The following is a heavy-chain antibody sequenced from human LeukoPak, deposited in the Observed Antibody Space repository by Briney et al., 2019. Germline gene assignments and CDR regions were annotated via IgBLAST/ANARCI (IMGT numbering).Heavy chain of an antibody. CDR1: GLIFSSSP. CDR3: AKDNLRYSSSPTLFDY. J-gene: IGHJ4*02. CDR2: ISSTATTI. Sequence: PGGSLRLSCAASGLIFSSSPMNWVRQAPGQGLEWISYISSTATTIYYADSVKGRFTISRDNSKNTFYLQMNSLRAEDTALYYCAKDNLRYSSSPTLFDYWGQGTLVTVSS. D-gene: IGHD6-13*01. V-gene: IGHV3-48*01.